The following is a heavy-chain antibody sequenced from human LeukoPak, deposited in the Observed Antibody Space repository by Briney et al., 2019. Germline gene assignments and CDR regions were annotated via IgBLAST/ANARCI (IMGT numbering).Heavy chain of an antibody. CDR1: GFTFSSYG. CDR2: IWYDGSNK. D-gene: IGHD1-26*01. Sequence: GRSLILSCAASGFTFSSYGMHWVRQAPGKGLEWVAVIWYDGSNKYYADSVKGRFTISRDNSKNTLYLQMNSLRAEDTAVYYCARREDDAFDIWGQGTMVTVSS. J-gene: IGHJ3*02. V-gene: IGHV3-33*01. CDR3: ARREDDAFDI.